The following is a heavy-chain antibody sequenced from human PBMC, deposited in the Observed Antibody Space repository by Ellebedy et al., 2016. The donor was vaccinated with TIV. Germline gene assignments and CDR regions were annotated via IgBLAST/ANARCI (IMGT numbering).Heavy chain of an antibody. CDR1: GFTFSGYA. J-gene: IGHJ4*02. CDR3: ARGVGSSWHLDY. V-gene: IGHV3-64*02. CDR2: ISNDKKSI. Sequence: GESLKISCAASGFTFSGYAMYWVRQAPGKGLEYVSAISNDKKSIYYADSVRGRFTISRDNSKNTLYLHMGGLRTEDTGVYYCARGVGSSWHLDYWGRGTQVTVSS. D-gene: IGHD6-13*01.